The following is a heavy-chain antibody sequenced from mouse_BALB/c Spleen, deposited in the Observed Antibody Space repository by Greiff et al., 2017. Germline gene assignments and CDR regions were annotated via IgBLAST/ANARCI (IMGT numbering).Heavy chain of an antibody. V-gene: IGHV3-6*02. J-gene: IGHJ3*01. D-gene: IGHD2-1*01. CDR1: GYSITSGYY. CDR3: AIYYGNFAY. CDR2: ISYDGSN. Sequence: VQLQQSGPGLVKPSQSLSLTCSVTGYSITSGYYWNWIRQFPGNKLEWMGYISYDGSNNYNPSLKNRISITRDTSKNQFFLKLNSVTTEDTATYYCAIYYGNFAYWGQGTLVTVSA.